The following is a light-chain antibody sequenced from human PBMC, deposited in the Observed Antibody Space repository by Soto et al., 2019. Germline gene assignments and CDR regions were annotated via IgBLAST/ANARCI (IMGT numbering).Light chain of an antibody. J-gene: IGKJ1*01. Sequence: EIVMTQSPATLSVSPGGRATLSCRASQTISGTLAWYQQKPGQAPRLLIHGASTRAPGFPARFSGSGSGTDFTLTMSSLQSEDFAVYYCQQYDNWPCTFGQGTKVEI. CDR1: QTISGT. V-gene: IGKV3-15*01. CDR2: GAS. CDR3: QQYDNWPCT.